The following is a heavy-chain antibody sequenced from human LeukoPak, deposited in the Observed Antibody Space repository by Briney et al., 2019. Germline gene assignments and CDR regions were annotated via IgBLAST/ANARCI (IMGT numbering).Heavy chain of an antibody. J-gene: IGHJ5*02. CDR1: GGSISSGSYY. V-gene: IGHV4-61*02. CDR3: ARHPRVQQWLGGNWFDP. Sequence: SETLSLTCTVSGGSISSGSYYWSWIRQPAGKGLEWIGRIYTSGSTNYNPSLKSRVTISVDTSKNQFSLKLSSVTAADTAVYYCARHPRVQQWLGGNWFDPWGQGTLVTVSS. D-gene: IGHD6-19*01. CDR2: IYTSGST.